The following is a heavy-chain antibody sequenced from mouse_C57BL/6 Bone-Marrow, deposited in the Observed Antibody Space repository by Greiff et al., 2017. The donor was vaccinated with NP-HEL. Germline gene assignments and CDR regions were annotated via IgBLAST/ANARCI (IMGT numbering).Heavy chain of an antibody. J-gene: IGHJ2*01. CDR1: GYTFTSYT. CDR3: SRGDDGYFQDY. V-gene: IGHV1-4*01. CDR2: INPSSGYT. Sequence: VQLQESGAELARPGASVKMSCKASGYTFTSYTMHWVKQRPGQGLEWIGYINPSSGYTKYNQKFKDKATLTADKSSSTAYMQLSSLTSEDSAVYYCSRGDDGYFQDYWGQGTTLTVSS. D-gene: IGHD2-3*01.